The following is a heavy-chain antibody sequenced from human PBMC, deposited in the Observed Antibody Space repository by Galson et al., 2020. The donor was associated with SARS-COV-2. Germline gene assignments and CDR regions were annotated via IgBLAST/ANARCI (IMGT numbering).Heavy chain of an antibody. V-gene: IGHV2-5*02. CDR1: GFSLSTSGVG. J-gene: IGHJ4*02. D-gene: IGHD3-16*02. CDR2: IYWDDDK. CDR3: AHESYDYVCGSYRGY. Sequence: SGPTLVKPTQTLTLTCTFSGFSLSTSGVGVGWIRQPPGKALEWLALIYWDDDKRYSPSLKSRLTITKDTSKNQVVLTMTNMDPVDTATYYCAHESYDYVCGSYRGYWGQGTLVTVSS.